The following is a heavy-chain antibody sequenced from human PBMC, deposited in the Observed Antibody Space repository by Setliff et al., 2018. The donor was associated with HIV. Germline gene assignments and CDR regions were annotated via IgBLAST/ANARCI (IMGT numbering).Heavy chain of an antibody. CDR2: MYFRGNA. J-gene: IGHJ6*02. Sequence: PSETLSLTCTVSGVSISSHYWNWIRQAPGKGLEWIGTMYFRGNARNSPALKSRVTISVDTSKNQLSLNLTSVTAADTAVYYCARVETTIRGATYAMDVWGQGTTVTVSS. D-gene: IGHD3-10*01. CDR1: GVSISSHY. V-gene: IGHV4-59*11. CDR3: ARVETTIRGATYAMDV.